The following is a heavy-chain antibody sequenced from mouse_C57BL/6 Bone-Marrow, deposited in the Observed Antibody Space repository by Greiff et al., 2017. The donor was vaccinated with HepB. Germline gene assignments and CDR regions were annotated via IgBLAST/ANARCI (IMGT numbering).Heavy chain of an antibody. V-gene: IGHV1-50*01. CDR3: ARSLITTLRYYAMDY. CDR1: GYTFTSYW. J-gene: IGHJ4*01. D-gene: IGHD1-1*01. Sequence: VQLQQPGAGLVKPGASVKLSCKASGYTFTSYWMQWVKQRPGQGLEWIGEIDPSDSYTNYNQKFKGKATLTVDTSSSTAYMQLSSLTSEDSAVYYCARSLITTLRYYAMDYWGQGTSVTVSS. CDR2: IDPSDSYT.